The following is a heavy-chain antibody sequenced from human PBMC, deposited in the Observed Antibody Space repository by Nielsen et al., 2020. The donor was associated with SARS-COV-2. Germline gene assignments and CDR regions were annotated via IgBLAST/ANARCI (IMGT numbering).Heavy chain of an antibody. D-gene: IGHD2-15*01. J-gene: IGHJ6*02. Sequence: GGSLRLSYAASGFTFDDYTMHWVRQAPGKGLEWVSLISWDGGSTYYADSVKGRFTISRDNSKNSLYLQMNSLRTEDTALYYCAKEDISTGMDVWGQGTTVTVSS. CDR1: GFTFDDYT. CDR2: ISWDGGST. CDR3: AKEDISTGMDV. V-gene: IGHV3-43*01.